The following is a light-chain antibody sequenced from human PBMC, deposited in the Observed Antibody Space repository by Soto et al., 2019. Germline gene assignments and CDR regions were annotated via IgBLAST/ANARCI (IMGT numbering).Light chain of an antibody. Sequence: QSVLTQPASVSGYPGQSITITCTGSSRDVGGYNYVSWFQYHPGRAPKLLIYEVNDRPSGISNRFSGSKSGNTASLTISGLLPEDKADYFCCSYTITSTLFVFGTGTKVTVL. CDR3: CSYTITSTLFV. V-gene: IGLV2-14*01. CDR1: SRDVGGYNY. CDR2: EVN. J-gene: IGLJ1*01.